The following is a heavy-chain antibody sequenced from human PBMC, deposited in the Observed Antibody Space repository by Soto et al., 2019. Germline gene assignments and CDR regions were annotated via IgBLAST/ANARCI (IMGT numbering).Heavy chain of an antibody. V-gene: IGHV3-30*03. CDR1: GFTFSSYG. D-gene: IGHD6-13*01. CDR3: ASTLPTYSSTSWDY. J-gene: IGHJ4*02. Sequence: QVQLVESGGGVVQPGRSLRLSCAASGFTFSSYGMHWVRQAPGKGLEWVAVISYDGSNKYYADSVKGRFTISRDNSKNTLYLQMNSLRAEDTAVYYCASTLPTYSSTSWDYWGQGTLVTVSS. CDR2: ISYDGSNK.